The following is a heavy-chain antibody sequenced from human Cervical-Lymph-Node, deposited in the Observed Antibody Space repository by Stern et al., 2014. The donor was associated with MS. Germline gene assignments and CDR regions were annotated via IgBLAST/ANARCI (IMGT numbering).Heavy chain of an antibody. D-gene: IGHD4-17*01. Sequence: QVQLQQWGAGLLKPSETLSLPCAVYGGSFSGYYWSWIRQSPGKGLEWIGEITHSGNTNYNPSLKSRGPISAATSTSQSSLTLRSVTAADTAVYYCARYTVRDWFDPWGQGTLVIVSS. CDR2: ITHSGNT. J-gene: IGHJ5*02. CDR1: GGSFSGYY. CDR3: ARYTVRDWFDP. V-gene: IGHV4-34*01.